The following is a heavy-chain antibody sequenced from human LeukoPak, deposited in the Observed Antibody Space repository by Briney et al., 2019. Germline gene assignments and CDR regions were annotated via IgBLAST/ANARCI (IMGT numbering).Heavy chain of an antibody. V-gene: IGHV5-51*01. CDR2: IYPGDSDT. J-gene: IGHJ4*02. Sequence: GESLKISCKGSGYSFTSYWIGWVRQMPGKGLEWMGIIYPGDSDTRYSPSFQGQVTISADKSISTAYLQWSSLKASDTAMYYCARLETGGGYKSPFDYWGQGTLVTVSS. CDR1: GYSFTSYW. D-gene: IGHD5-24*01. CDR3: ARLETGGGYKSPFDY.